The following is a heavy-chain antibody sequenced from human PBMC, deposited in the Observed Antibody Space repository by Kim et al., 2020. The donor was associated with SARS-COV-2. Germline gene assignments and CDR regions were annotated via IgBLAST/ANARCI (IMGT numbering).Heavy chain of an antibody. V-gene: IGHV1-46*01. J-gene: IGHJ4*02. D-gene: IGHD1-26*01. CDR3: ARGGRGYGGSYYYFDY. Sequence: KFQGRVTMTRDTSTSTVYMELSSLRSEDTAVYYCARGGRGYGGSYYYFDYWGQGTLVTVSS.